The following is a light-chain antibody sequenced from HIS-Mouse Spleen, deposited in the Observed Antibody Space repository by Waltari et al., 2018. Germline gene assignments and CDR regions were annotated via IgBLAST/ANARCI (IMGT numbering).Light chain of an antibody. CDR3: YSTDSSGNHRV. J-gene: IGLJ2*01. CDR2: ADS. Sequence: SYERTQPPSVSASPGQTASITCSGDALPKKHHDWYQQKSGQAPLLVIHADSKRPSGIPGRFGSSSGTMATLTISGAQVEDEADYYCYSTDSSGNHRVFGGGTKLTVL. V-gene: IGLV3-10*01. CDR1: ALPKKH.